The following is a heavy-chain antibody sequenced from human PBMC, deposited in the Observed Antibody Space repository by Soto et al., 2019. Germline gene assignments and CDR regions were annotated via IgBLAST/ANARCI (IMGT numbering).Heavy chain of an antibody. J-gene: IGHJ4*02. Sequence: SETLSLTCTVSGGSISSGGYYWSWIRQHPGTGLEWIGYIYYSGTTYFNPSLKSRASISLDTSKNEFSLKLTSVTTADTAVYYCARRALPQCINGVCYKDGFWDYWGQGALVTVSS. V-gene: IGHV4-31*03. D-gene: IGHD2-8*01. CDR3: ARRALPQCINGVCYKDGFWDY. CDR2: IYYSGTT. CDR1: GGSISSGGYY.